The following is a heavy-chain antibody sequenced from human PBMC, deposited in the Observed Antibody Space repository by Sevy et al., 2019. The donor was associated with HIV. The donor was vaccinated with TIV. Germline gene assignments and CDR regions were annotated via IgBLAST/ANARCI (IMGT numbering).Heavy chain of an antibody. CDR2: ISYDGNDK. D-gene: IGHD4-17*01. V-gene: IGHV3-30-3*01. CDR3: ARPRANYVDNYFFYAMDV. CDR1: GFAFSNYYA. Sequence: GGSLRLSCAASGFAFSNYYAMYWVRQAPGKGLKWVALISYDGNDKYYADSVKGRLTISRDNFKNTLYLQMNSLTAEETAVYYCARPRANYVDNYFFYAMDVWGQGTTVTVSS. J-gene: IGHJ6*02.